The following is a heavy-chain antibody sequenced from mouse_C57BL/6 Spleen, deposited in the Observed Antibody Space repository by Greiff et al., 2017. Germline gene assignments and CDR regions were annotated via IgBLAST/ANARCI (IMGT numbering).Heavy chain of an antibody. CDR2: INPSSGYT. Sequence: QVQLQQSGAELAKPGASVKLSCKASGYTFTSYWMHWVKQRPGQGLEWIGYINPSSGYTKYNQKFKYKATLTADKSSSTAYMQLSSLTYEYSAVYYCARSEDQGRSTVVARGYAMDYWGQGTSVTVSS. V-gene: IGHV1-7*01. J-gene: IGHJ4*01. D-gene: IGHD1-1*01. CDR1: GYTFTSYW. CDR3: ARSEDQGRSTVVARGYAMDY.